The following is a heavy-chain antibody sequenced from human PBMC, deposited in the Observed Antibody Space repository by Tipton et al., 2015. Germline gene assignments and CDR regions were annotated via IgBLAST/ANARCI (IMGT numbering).Heavy chain of an antibody. J-gene: IGHJ4*02. V-gene: IGHV4-31*03. CDR2: IYYSGST. Sequence: TLSLTCTVSGGSVSSGSYYWSWIRQPPGKGLEWIGYIYYSGSTYYNPSLKSRVSISLDASKNQFSLKLNSVTAADTAVYYCARDGGGAIPDYWGQGTLVTVSS. CDR1: GGSVSSGSYY. CDR3: ARDGGGAIPDY. D-gene: IGHD1-26*01.